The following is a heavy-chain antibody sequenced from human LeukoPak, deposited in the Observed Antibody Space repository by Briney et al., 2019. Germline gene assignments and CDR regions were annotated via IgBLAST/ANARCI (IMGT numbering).Heavy chain of an antibody. CDR1: GFSVSRNF. V-gene: IGHV3-66*01. Sequence: PGGSLRLSCAASGFSVSRNFMTWVRQAPGKGLEWVSIMYGDGSTYNADSVKGRFSISRDNSNNTVFLQTNSLRAEDTAVYYCSKSFETSGYYGPDALETWGQGTMVTVSS. J-gene: IGHJ3*02. D-gene: IGHD3-22*01. CDR2: MYGDGST. CDR3: SKSFETSGYYGPDALET.